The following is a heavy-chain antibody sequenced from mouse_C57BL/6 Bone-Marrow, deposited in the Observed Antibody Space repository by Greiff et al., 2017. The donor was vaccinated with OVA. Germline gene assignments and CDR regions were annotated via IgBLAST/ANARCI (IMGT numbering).Heavy chain of an antibody. J-gene: IGHJ2*01. Sequence: QVQLQQPGAELVKPGASVKLSCKASGYTFTSYWMHWVKQRPGHGLEWIGMIHPNSGSTNYNEKFKSKATLTVDKSSSTAYMQLSSLTSEDSAVYYCARSEYYGSKRRYFDYWGQGTTLTVSS. CDR1: GYTFTSYW. CDR2: IHPNSGST. CDR3: ARSEYYGSKRRYFDY. D-gene: IGHD1-1*01. V-gene: IGHV1-64*01.